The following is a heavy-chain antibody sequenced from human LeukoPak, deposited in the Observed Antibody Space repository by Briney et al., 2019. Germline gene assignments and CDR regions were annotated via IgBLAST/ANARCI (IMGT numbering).Heavy chain of an antibody. V-gene: IGHV4-39*01. J-gene: IGHJ3*02. Sequence: SETLSFTCTVSGGSINSSSYYWGWLRQPPGKGVGCIGCIYYTGSTYSHPCLKSRVHISVDTAKNQFSLKLSSVTVADTAVYYCAREGGYDSSGYYYSPDHAFDIWGQGTMVTVSS. D-gene: IGHD3-22*01. CDR3: AREGGYDSSGYYYSPDHAFDI. CDR2: IYYTGST. CDR1: GGSINSSSYY.